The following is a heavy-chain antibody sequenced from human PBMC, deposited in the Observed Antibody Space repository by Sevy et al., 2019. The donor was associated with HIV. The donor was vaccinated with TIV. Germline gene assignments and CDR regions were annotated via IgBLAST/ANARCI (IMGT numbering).Heavy chain of an antibody. CDR1: GDSISSGGYS. Sequence: TLSLTCAVSGDSISSGGYSWNWIRQPPGKGLEWIGYMYHSGSTYYNPSLQSRVTISVDRSKNQFSLRVTSVTAAYTAVYYCARGDPSNTFDYWGQGTLVTVSS. CDR2: MYHSGST. J-gene: IGHJ4*02. CDR3: ARGDPSNTFDY. V-gene: IGHV4-30-2*01.